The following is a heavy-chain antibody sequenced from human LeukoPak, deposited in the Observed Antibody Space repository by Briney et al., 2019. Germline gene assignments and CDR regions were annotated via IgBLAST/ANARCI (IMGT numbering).Heavy chain of an antibody. J-gene: IGHJ6*02. CDR3: AKDESTGGFAPVYFYGMGV. CDR2: ISWSGTTT. D-gene: IGHD3-16*01. V-gene: IGHV3-9*01. CDR1: GFRFDDYG. Sequence: PGGSLRLSCVVSGFRFDDYGMHWVRQAPGKGLEWVSGISWSGTTTGYADSVKGRFTISRDSAKNSLYLQMDSLRVEDTALYYCAKDESTGGFAPVYFYGMGVWGQGTTVTVSS.